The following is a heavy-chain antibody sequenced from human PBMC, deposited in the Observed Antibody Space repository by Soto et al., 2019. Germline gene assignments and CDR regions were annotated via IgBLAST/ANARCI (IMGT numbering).Heavy chain of an antibody. Sequence: GGSLRLSCAASGFTFSSYAMSWVRQAPGKGLEWVSAISGSGGSTYYADSVKGRFTISRDNSKNTLYLQMNSLRAEDTAVYYCAKVAHYGSAHGLPYYFDYWGQGTLVTVSS. J-gene: IGHJ4*02. CDR3: AKVAHYGSAHGLPYYFDY. CDR1: GFTFSSYA. CDR2: ISGSGGST. V-gene: IGHV3-23*01. D-gene: IGHD3-10*01.